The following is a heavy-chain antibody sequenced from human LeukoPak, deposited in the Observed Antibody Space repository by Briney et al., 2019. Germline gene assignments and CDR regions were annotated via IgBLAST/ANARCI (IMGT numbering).Heavy chain of an antibody. CDR3: ASGGAPTY. V-gene: IGHV3-9*01. Sequence: PGRSLRVSCVTSGFKFNDYVMYWVRQPPGKGLEWVSAITWNSAFIAYADSVKGRFTVSRDNANSTLYLHLNSLRAEDTASYYCASGGAPTYWGQGTPVTVSS. D-gene: IGHD1-26*01. CDR1: GFKFNDYV. J-gene: IGHJ4*02. CDR2: ITWNSAFI.